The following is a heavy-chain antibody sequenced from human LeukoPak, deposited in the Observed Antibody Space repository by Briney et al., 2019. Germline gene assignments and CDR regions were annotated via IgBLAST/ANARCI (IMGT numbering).Heavy chain of an antibody. D-gene: IGHD3-9*01. J-gene: IGHJ4*02. CDR1: GYIFAHNG. V-gene: IGHV1-18*01. CDR2: ISAYNGDT. CDR3: ARYSYDILTGYYSIDY. Sequence: ASVQVSCKTSGYIFAHNGISWVRQAPGQGPEWMGWISAYNGDTNYAQNFQGRVTMTTDTSTSTAYMELRSLRSDDTAVYYCARYSYDILTGYYSIDYWGQGTLVIVSS.